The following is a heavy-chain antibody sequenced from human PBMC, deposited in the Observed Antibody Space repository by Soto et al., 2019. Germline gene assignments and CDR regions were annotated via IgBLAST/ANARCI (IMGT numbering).Heavy chain of an antibody. D-gene: IGHD6-19*01. CDR2: INPNSGGT. CDR3: ARDIAVTGTNYFDY. V-gene: IGHV1-2*02. J-gene: IGHJ4*02. Sequence: ASVKVSCKASGFTFIGYYMHWVRQAPGQGLEWMGWINPNSGGTKYAQKFQGRVTMTRDTSISTAYMELSRLRSDDTAMYYCARDIAVTGTNYFDYWGQGTLVTVSS. CDR1: GFTFIGYY.